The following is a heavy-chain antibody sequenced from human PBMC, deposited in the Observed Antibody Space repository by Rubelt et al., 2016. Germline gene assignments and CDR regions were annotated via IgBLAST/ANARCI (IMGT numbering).Heavy chain of an antibody. Sequence: QLQLQESGPGLVKPSETLSLNCTVSGGSISSSSYYWGWIRQSPGKGLEWIGGVYYSGRIYYNPSLKSRVTISVDTSKNQFSLKLSFGTTADTAVYYCARHASGANSYYDYGGQGTLVTVSS. J-gene: IGHJ4*02. V-gene: IGHV4-39*01. CDR2: VYYSGRI. CDR1: GGSISSSSYY. D-gene: IGHD4-11*01. CDR3: ARHASGANSYYDY.